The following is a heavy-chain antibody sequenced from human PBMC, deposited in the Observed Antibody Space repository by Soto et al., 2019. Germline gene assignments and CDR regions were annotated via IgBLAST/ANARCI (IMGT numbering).Heavy chain of an antibody. CDR2: ISYDGNNK. CDR3: ARVDTMTTSDYYYGMDV. Sequence: QVQLVESGGGVVQPGRSLRLSCAASRFTFSGYAMHWVRQAPGKGLEWVAVISYDGNNKYYADSVKGRFTISRDNSKNTLYLQMTSLSAEDTAVYYCARVDTMTTSDYYYGMDVWGQGTTVTVSS. J-gene: IGHJ6*02. CDR1: RFTFSGYA. D-gene: IGHD4-17*01. V-gene: IGHV3-30-3*01.